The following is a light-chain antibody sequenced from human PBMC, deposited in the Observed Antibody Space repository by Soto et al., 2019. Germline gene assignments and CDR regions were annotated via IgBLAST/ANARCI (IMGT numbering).Light chain of an antibody. Sequence: IVMTQSPDSLAVSLGERATINCKSSQSVLYSSNNKNYLAWYQQKPGQPPKLLIYWASTRESGVPDRFSGSGSGTDFTLTISSLQADDVAFYYCQQYYSTPRTFGPGTKVEIK. J-gene: IGKJ1*01. CDR3: QQYYSTPRT. CDR2: WAS. CDR1: QSVLYSSNNKNY. V-gene: IGKV4-1*01.